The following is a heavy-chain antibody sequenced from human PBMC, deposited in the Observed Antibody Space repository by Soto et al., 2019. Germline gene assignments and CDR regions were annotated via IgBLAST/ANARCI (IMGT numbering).Heavy chain of an antibody. Sequence: SLRLSCAASGFTFSSYGMHWVRQAPGKGLEWVAVISYDGSNKYYADSVKSRLTITKDTSKNQVVLTMTNMDPVDTATYYCAHVRFLEWPDYYYGMDVWGQGTTVTVSS. CDR3: AHVRFLEWPDYYYGMDV. CDR2: ISYDGSNK. J-gene: IGHJ6*02. D-gene: IGHD3-3*01. CDR1: GFTFSSYG. V-gene: IGHV3-30*03.